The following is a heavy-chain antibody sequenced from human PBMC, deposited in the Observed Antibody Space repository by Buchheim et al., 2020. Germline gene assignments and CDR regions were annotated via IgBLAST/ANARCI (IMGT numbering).Heavy chain of an antibody. CDR2: IWYDGSNK. V-gene: IGHV3-33*01. CDR3: ARGRGYCSGGSGAYFDY. CDR1: GFTFSGYG. J-gene: IGHJ4*02. Sequence: QVQLVESGGGVVQPGRSLRLSCAASGFTFSGYGMHWVRQAPGKGREWVAVIWYDGSNKYYADSVKGGFTISRDNSKTTLYLQMNSLRAEDTALYYCARGRGYCSGGSGAYFDYWGQGTL. D-gene: IGHD2-15*01.